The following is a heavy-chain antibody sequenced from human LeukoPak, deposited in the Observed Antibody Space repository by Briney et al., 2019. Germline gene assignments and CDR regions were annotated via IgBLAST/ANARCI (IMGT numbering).Heavy chain of an antibody. CDR1: GYTFTGYY. Sequence: ASVKVSCKASGYTFTGYYMHWVRQAPGQGLEWMGRTNPNSGGTNYAQKFQGRVTMTRDTSLSTDYMELSSLTSDDTAVYYCAGGGGSYGDVWGQGTIVTVSS. J-gene: IGHJ3*01. CDR3: AGGGGSYGDV. CDR2: TNPNSGGT. D-gene: IGHD1-26*01. V-gene: IGHV1-2*06.